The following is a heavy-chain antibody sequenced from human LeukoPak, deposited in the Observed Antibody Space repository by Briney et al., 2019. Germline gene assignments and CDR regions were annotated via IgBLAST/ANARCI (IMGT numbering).Heavy chain of an antibody. J-gene: IGHJ4*02. Sequence: GGSLRLSCAASGFTFSDYYMSWIRQAPGKGLEWVSYISSSSSYTHYADSVKGRFTISRDNAKNSLYLQMNSLRAEDTAVYYCATERSTGTFRYWGQGTLVTVSS. CDR2: ISSSSSYT. V-gene: IGHV3-11*05. CDR3: ATERSTGTFRY. D-gene: IGHD1-1*01. CDR1: GFTFSDYY.